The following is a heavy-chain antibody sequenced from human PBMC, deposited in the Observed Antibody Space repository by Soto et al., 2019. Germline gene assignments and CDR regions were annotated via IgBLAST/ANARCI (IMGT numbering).Heavy chain of an antibody. CDR2: ISSGSDYI. D-gene: IGHD1-26*01. Sequence: KPGGSLRLSCNFSFSMYSMDWVRQAPGKGLEWVASISSGSDYIKYADSVKGRFTISRDNTKNSVSLQMSSLRVEDTAMYYCTRDQGGSYDSWFDPWGRGTLVTVSS. CDR1: FSMYS. V-gene: IGHV3-21*06. CDR3: TRDQGGSYDSWFDP. J-gene: IGHJ5*02.